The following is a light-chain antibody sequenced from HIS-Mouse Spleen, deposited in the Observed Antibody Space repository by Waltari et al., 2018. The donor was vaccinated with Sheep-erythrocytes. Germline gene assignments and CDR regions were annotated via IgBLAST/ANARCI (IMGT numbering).Light chain of an antibody. V-gene: IGLV2-11*01. J-gene: IGLJ3*02. CDR3: CSYAGSYTLV. CDR1: SSDVGGYNY. Sequence: QSALTQPRSVSGSPGQSVTISCTGTSSDVGGYNYVSWYQQHPGKAPKHMIYDVSKRPSGVPDLFSGSNSCNTASLTISGLQAEDEAEYYCCSYAGSYTLVFGGGTKLTVL. CDR2: DVS.